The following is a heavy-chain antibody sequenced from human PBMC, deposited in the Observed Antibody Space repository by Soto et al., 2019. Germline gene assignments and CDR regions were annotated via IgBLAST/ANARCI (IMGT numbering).Heavy chain of an antibody. V-gene: IGHV1-69*12. CDR2: IIPIFGTA. J-gene: IGHJ6*02. CDR3: ARMSGDSYPYYYYGMDV. Sequence: QVQLVQSGAEVKKPGSSVKVSCKASGGTFSSYAISWVRQAPGQGLEWMGGIIPIFGTANYAQKFQGRVTITAXXSXSXXYMELSSLRSEDTAVYYCARMSGDSYPYYYYGMDVWGQGTTVTVSS. CDR1: GGTFSSYA. D-gene: IGHD3-10*02.